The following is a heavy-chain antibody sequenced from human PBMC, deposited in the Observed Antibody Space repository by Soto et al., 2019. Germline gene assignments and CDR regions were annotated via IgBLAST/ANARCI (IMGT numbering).Heavy chain of an antibody. D-gene: IGHD5-12*01. CDR1: GFTFSNAW. CDR3: TTDPFGYSGYDYYYYYGMDV. V-gene: IGHV3-15*01. CDR2: IKSKTDGGTT. Sequence: GGSLRLSCAASGFTFSNAWMSWVRQAPGKGLEWVGRIKSKTDGGTTDYAAPVKGRFTISRDDSKNTLYLQMNSLKTEDTAVYYCTTDPFGYSGYDYYYYYGMDVWGQGTTVTVSS. J-gene: IGHJ6*02.